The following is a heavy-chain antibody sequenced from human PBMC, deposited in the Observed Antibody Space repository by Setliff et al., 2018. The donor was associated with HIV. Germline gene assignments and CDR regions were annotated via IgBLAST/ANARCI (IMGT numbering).Heavy chain of an antibody. Sequence: SETLSLTCTVSGGSISSGDYYWSWIRQHPRKGLEWIGYIYYSGTAYYNPSLKSRVSLSVDTSKNAISLKLSSVTAADTAVYYCARRGIGDYYYYYMDVWGKGTTVTVSS. CDR3: ARRGIGDYYYYYMDV. CDR1: GGSISSGDYY. J-gene: IGHJ6*03. D-gene: IGHD3-10*01. V-gene: IGHV4-31*03. CDR2: IYYSGTA.